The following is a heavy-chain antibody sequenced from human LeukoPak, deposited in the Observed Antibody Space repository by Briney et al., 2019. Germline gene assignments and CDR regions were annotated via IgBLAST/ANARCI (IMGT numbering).Heavy chain of an antibody. CDR2: IWYDGSNK. V-gene: IGHV3-33*06. CDR1: GFTFSSYG. CDR3: AKESFGEFRY. Sequence: GGSLRLSCAASGFTFSSYGMHWVRQAPGKGLEWVAVIWYDGSNKYYADSAKGRFTISRDNSKNTLYLQMNSLRAEDTAVYYCAKESFGEFRYWGQGTLVTVSS. D-gene: IGHD3-10*01. J-gene: IGHJ4*02.